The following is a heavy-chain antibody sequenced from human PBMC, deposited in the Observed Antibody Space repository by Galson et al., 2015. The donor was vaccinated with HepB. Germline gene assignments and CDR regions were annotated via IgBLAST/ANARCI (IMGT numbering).Heavy chain of an antibody. CDR3: ARSVGLGATYYYHGMDV. CDR1: GYSFISYR. D-gene: IGHD3-10*01. J-gene: IGHJ6*02. V-gene: IGHV5-51*01. Sequence: QSGAEVKKPGESLKISCKGSGYSFISYRITWVRQVPGKGLEWMGIIYPGDSDIRYSPSFQGQVTISADKSITTAYLQWSSLKASDTATYYCARSVGLGATYYYHGMDVWGQGTTVTVSS. CDR2: IYPGDSDI.